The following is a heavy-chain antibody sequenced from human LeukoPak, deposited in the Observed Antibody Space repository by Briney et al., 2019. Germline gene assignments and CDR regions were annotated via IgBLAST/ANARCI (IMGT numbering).Heavy chain of an antibody. CDR1: GFTFSNYW. V-gene: IGHV3-7*01. CDR3: ARGFGQLHY. Sequence: GGSLRLSCTASGFTFSNYWMSWVRQAPGKGLEWVANIKQDASDSYSLDSVKGRFTISRDNAKNSLYLQIGSLRAEDTAVYYCARGFGQLHYWGQGTLVTVSS. CDR2: IKQDASDS. D-gene: IGHD3-10*01. J-gene: IGHJ4*02.